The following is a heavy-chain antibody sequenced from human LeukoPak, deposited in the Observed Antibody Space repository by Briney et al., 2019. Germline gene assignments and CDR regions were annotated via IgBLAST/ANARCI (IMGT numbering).Heavy chain of an antibody. CDR2: INPSGGST. CDR3: AREEMLFPLVWFDL. V-gene: IGHV1-46*01. CDR1: GYTVTIYY. J-gene: IGHJ2*01. Sequence: ASVKVSCKASGYTVTIYYMNWVRHAPGQGRERMGLINPSGGSTSYAQKFQGRVTMTRDISTSTVYMELSSLRSEDTAVYYCAREEMLFPLVWFDLWGRGTLVTVSS. D-gene: IGHD2-21*01.